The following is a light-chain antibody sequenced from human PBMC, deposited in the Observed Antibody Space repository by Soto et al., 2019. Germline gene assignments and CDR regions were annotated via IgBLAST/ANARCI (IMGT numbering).Light chain of an antibody. CDR2: RAS. CDR3: LQYHNFWA. J-gene: IGKJ1*01. CDR1: QNIYYN. Sequence: ILMTQSPATMSVSPGESATLSCRASQNIYYNVAWYQHRPGQAPRLLIYRASTRAPGVPARFSGSGSGTEFTLTSSSLQPEDLTVYSCLQYHNFWAFGQRTKVDTK. V-gene: IGKV3-15*01.